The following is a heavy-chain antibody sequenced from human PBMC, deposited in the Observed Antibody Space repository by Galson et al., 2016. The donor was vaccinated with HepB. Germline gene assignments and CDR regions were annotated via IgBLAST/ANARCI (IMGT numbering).Heavy chain of an antibody. CDR2: IRHDGSEK. CDR3: ARSRLAAAFDP. V-gene: IGHV3-7*03. Sequence: SLRLSCAASGFTFSSYWMSWVRQAPGRGLEWVANIRHDGSEKYYVDSVKGRFTISRDNAKNSQFLQMSSLRAEDTAVYYCARSRLAAAFDPWGQGTLVTVSS. CDR1: GFTFSSYW. D-gene: IGHD6-13*01. J-gene: IGHJ5*02.